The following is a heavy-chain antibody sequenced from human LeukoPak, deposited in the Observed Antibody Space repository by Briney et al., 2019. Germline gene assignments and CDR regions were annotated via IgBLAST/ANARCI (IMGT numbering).Heavy chain of an antibody. Sequence: SETLSLTCTVSGGSISSYYWSWIRQPAGKGLEWIGRIYTSGSTNYNPSLKSRVTMSVDTSKNQFSLKLSSVTAADTAVYYCARASMVRGVNWFDPWGQGTLVTVSS. CDR2: IYTSGST. CDR3: ARASMVRGVNWFDP. V-gene: IGHV4-4*07. CDR1: GGSISSYY. D-gene: IGHD3-10*01. J-gene: IGHJ5*02.